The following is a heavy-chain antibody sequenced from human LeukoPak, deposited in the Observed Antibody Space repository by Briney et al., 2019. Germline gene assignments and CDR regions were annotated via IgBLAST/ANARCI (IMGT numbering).Heavy chain of an antibody. Sequence: PSETLSLTCTVSGGSISSSSYYWGWIRQPPGKGLEWIGSIYYSGSTYYNPSLKSRVTISVDTSKNQFSLKLSSVTAADTAVYYCARTSSGWSQNDYWGQGTLVTVS. CDR3: ARTSSGWSQNDY. CDR1: GGSISSSSYY. D-gene: IGHD6-19*01. J-gene: IGHJ4*02. CDR2: IYYSGST. V-gene: IGHV4-39*01.